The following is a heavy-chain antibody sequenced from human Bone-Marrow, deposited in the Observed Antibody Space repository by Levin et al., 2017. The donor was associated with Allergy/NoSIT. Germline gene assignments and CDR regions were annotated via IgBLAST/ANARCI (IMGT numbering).Heavy chain of an antibody. Sequence: GESLKISCAASGFTFSSYAMHWVRQAPGKGLEWVAVISYDGSNKYYADSVKGRFTISRDNSKNTLYLQMNSLRAEDTAVYYCARRPQGRYFDWLFRDKDYYYGMDVWGQGTTVTVSS. D-gene: IGHD3-9*01. CDR1: GFTFSSYA. J-gene: IGHJ6*02. CDR3: ARRPQGRYFDWLFRDKDYYYGMDV. V-gene: IGHV3-30-3*01. CDR2: ISYDGSNK.